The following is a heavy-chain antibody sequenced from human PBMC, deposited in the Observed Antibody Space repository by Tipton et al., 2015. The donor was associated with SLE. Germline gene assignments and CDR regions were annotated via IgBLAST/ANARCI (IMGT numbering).Heavy chain of an antibody. D-gene: IGHD3-3*01. CDR3: ARDSFWSGYYYYYYYMDV. J-gene: IGHJ6*03. Sequence: SLRLSCGASGFTFSNYAMHWVRQAPGKGLEWVAVILYDGSNKYHADSVKGRFTISRDNSKNTLYLQMNSLRAEDTAVYYCARDSFWSGYYYYYYYMDVWGKGTTVTVSS. CDR1: GFTFSNYA. CDR2: ILYDGSNK. V-gene: IGHV3-30*04.